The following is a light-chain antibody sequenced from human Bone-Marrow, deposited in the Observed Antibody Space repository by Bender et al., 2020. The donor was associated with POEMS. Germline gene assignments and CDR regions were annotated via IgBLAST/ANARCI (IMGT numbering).Light chain of an antibody. J-gene: IGLJ1*01. CDR1: SSKIGDDF. CDR2: DNN. V-gene: IGLV1-51*01. CDR3: GTWDSSLSLFV. Sequence: QSVLTQPPSVSAAPGQKVTISCSGSSSKIGDDFVSWYHHLPGTAPKLLIYDNNKRPSGIPDRFSGSKSGPSATLGITGLQTGDEADYYCGTWDSSLSLFVFGTGTKVTVL.